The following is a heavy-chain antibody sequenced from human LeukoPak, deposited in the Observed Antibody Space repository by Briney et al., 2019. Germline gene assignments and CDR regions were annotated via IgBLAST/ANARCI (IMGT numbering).Heavy chain of an antibody. Sequence: SETLSLTCTVSGGSISSISYYWGGIRQPPGKGREWIGEINHSGSTNYNPSLKSRVTISVDTSKNQFSLKLSSVTAADTAVYYCARGEYPKDGMDVWGQGTTVTVSS. D-gene: IGHD6-6*01. CDR1: GGSISSISYY. J-gene: IGHJ6*02. V-gene: IGHV4-39*07. CDR3: ARGEYPKDGMDV. CDR2: INHSGST.